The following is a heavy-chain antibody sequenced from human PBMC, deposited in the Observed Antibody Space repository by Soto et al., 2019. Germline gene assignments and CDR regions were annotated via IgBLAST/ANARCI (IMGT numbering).Heavy chain of an antibody. CDR3: AGPLGYCSGGTCYPGNY. J-gene: IGHJ4*02. Sequence: ESGGGLVQPGGSLRLSCAASGFTFSSYSMNWVRQAPGKGLEWISYITSGSSTIYYADSVKGRFTISRDNAKNSLYLQMNSLRDEDTAVYYCAGPLGYCSGGTCYPGNYWGQGTLVTVSS. CDR2: ITSGSSTI. D-gene: IGHD2-15*01. V-gene: IGHV3-48*02. CDR1: GFTFSSYS.